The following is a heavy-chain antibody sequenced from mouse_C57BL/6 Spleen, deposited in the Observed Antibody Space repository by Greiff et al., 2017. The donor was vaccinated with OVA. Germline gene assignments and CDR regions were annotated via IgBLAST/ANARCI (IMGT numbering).Heavy chain of an antibody. D-gene: IGHD2-5*01. CDR3: ARGDYSKGEDY. J-gene: IGHJ4*01. V-gene: IGHV3-6*01. Sequence: EVKLMESGPGLVKPSQSLSLTCSVTGYSITSGYYWNWIRQFPGNKLEWMGYISYDGSNNYNPSLKNRISITRDTSKNQFFLKLNSVTTEDTATYYCARGDYSKGEDYWGQGTSVTVSS. CDR2: ISYDGSN. CDR1: GYSITSGYY.